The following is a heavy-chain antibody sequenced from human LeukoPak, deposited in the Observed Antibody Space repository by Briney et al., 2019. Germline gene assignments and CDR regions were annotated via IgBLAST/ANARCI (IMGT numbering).Heavy chain of an antibody. CDR3: AKESNYYDSSGYYYDAFDI. Sequence: GGSLRLSCAASGFTFSSYATSWVRQAPGKGLEWVSAISGSGGSTYNADSVKGRFTISRDNSKNTLYLQMNSLRAEDTAVYYCAKESNYYDSSGYYYDAFDIWGQGTMVTVSS. CDR1: GFTFSSYA. V-gene: IGHV3-23*01. J-gene: IGHJ3*02. CDR2: ISGSGGST. D-gene: IGHD3-22*01.